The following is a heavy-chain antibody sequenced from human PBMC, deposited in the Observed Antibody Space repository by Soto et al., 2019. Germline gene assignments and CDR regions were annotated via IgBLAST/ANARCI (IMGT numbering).Heavy chain of an antibody. CDR2: IWYDGSNK. Sequence: PGGSLRLSCAASGFTFSNYGMHWVRQAPGKGLEWVAVIWYDGSNKYYADSVKGRFTISRVNSKNTVYLQVNSLRAEDTAVYYCARERYYDSPGSQPDNWGQGTLVTVSS. D-gene: IGHD3-22*01. CDR3: ARERYYDSPGSQPDN. J-gene: IGHJ4*02. CDR1: GFTFSNYG. V-gene: IGHV3-33*01.